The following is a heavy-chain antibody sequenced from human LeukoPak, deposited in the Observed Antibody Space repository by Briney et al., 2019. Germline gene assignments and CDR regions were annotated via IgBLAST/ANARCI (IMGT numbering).Heavy chain of an antibody. CDR3: ASGDCSSTSCYDY. Sequence: SETLSLTCTVSGGSINSCYWSWIRQPPGKGLEWIGYIYYNGITNYNPSLTSRVTISVDTSKNQFSLKLSSVTAADTAVYYCASGDCSSTSCYDYWGQGTLVTVSS. J-gene: IGHJ4*02. CDR1: GGSINSCY. V-gene: IGHV4-59*12. D-gene: IGHD2-2*01. CDR2: IYYNGIT.